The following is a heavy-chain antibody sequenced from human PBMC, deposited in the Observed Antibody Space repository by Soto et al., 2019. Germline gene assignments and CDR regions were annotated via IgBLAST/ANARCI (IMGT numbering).Heavy chain of an antibody. D-gene: IGHD3-22*01. CDR3: ARDRGIVVAPLGYYSMDV. J-gene: IGHJ6*02. V-gene: IGHV3-33*01. Sequence: GGSLRLSCAASGFTFSSYGMHWVRQAPGKGLEWVAVIWYDGSNKYYADSVKGRFTISRDNSKNTLYLQMNSLRAEDTAVYYCARDRGIVVAPLGYYSMDVWGQGTTVTVSS. CDR1: GFTFSSYG. CDR2: IWYDGSNK.